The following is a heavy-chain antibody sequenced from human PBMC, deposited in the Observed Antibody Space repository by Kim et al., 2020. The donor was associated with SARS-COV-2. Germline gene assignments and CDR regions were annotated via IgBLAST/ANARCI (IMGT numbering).Heavy chain of an antibody. Sequence: GGSLRLSCAASGFTFSSYGMHWVRQAPGKGLEWVAVIWYDGSNKYYADSVKGRFTISRDNSKNTLYLQMNSLRAEDTAVYYRARDRLDDYYYYYDMDVWGQGTTVTVSS. V-gene: IGHV3-33*01. J-gene: IGHJ6*02. CDR3: ARDRLDDYYYYYDMDV. D-gene: IGHD6-19*01. CDR2: IWYDGSNK. CDR1: GFTFSSYG.